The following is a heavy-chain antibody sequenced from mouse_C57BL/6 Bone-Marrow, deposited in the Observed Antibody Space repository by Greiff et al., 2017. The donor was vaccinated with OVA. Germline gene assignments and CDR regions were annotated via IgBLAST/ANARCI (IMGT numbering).Heavy chain of an antibody. CDR3: ARWEYYGSREYFDV. CDR1: GYSFTGYF. V-gene: IGHV1-20*01. J-gene: IGHJ1*03. CDR2: INPYNGDT. D-gene: IGHD1-1*01. Sequence: EVQLQQSGPELVKPGDSVKISCKASGYSFTGYFMNWVMQSHGKSLEWIGRINPYNGDTFYNQKFKGKATLTVDKSSSTAHMELRSLTYEEPVVYYCARWEYYGSREYFDVWGTGTTVTVSS.